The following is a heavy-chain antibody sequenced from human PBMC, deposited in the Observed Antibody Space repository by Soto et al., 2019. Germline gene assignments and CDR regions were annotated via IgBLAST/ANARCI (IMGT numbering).Heavy chain of an antibody. D-gene: IGHD4-17*01. CDR3: ATVPTVTTPPFEY. CDR1: GYTFTSYG. CDR2: ISAYNGNT. V-gene: IGHV1-18*01. J-gene: IGHJ4*02. Sequence: ASVKVSCKASGYTFTSYGLCWVRHAPGQGLEWMGWISAYNGNTNYAQKLQGRVTMTTDTSTSTAYMELRSLRSDDTAVYYCATVPTVTTPPFEYWGQGTLVTVSS.